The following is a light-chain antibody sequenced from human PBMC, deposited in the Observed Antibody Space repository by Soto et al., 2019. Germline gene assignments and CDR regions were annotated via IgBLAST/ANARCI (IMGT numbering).Light chain of an antibody. Sequence: QSVPTQPRSVSGSPGQSVTISCTGTSSDVGGYNYVSWYLQHPGKAPKVMIYDVSKRPSGVPDRFSGSKSGNTASLTISGLQSEDEADYYCYSFAGNYIYVFGTGTKVTVL. CDR3: YSFAGNYIYV. CDR2: DVS. V-gene: IGLV2-11*01. CDR1: SSDVGGYNY. J-gene: IGLJ1*01.